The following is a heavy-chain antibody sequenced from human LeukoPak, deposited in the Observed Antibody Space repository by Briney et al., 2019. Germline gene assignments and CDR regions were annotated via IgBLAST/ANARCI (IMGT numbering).Heavy chain of an antibody. V-gene: IGHV4-59*01. J-gene: IGHJ3*02. CDR1: GGSISSYY. Sequence: SDTLSLTCTVSGGSISSYYWSWIRQPPGKGLEWIGYIYYSGSTNYNPSLKSRVTISVDTSKNQFSLKLSSVTAADTAVYYCAREWELRRAFDIWGQGTMVTVSS. D-gene: IGHD1-26*01. CDR3: AREWELRRAFDI. CDR2: IYYSGST.